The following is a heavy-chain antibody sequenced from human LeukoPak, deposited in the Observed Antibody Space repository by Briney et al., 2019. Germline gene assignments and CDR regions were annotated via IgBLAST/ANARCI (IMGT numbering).Heavy chain of an antibody. V-gene: IGHV4-39*07. D-gene: IGHD6-6*01. CDR2: IYYSGST. CDR1: GGPISSSSYY. CDR3: AKQLGQGVYYYYYYMDV. J-gene: IGHJ6*03. Sequence: PSETLSLTCTVSGGPISSSSYYWGWIRQPPGKGLEWIGSIYYSGSTYYNPSLKSRVTISVDTSKNQFSLKLSSVTTADTAVYYCAKQLGQGVYYYYYYMDVWGKGTTVTVSS.